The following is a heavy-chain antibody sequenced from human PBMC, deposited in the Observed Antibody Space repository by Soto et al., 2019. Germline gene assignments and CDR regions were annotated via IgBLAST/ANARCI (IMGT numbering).Heavy chain of an antibody. V-gene: IGHV3-33*06. CDR2: IWYDGSNK. CDR3: AKRGSGSQFDY. Sequence: PGGSLRLSCAASGFTFSSYGMHWVRQAPGKGLEWVAVIWYDGSNKYYADSVKGRFTISRDNSKNTLYLQMNSLRAEDTAVYYCAKRGSGSQFDYWGQGTPVTVSS. D-gene: IGHD1-26*01. CDR1: GFTFSSYG. J-gene: IGHJ4*02.